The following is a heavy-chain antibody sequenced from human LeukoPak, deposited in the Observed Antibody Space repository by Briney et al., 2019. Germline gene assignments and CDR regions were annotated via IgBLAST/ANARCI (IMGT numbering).Heavy chain of an antibody. V-gene: IGHV4-59*01. J-gene: IGHJ5*02. CDR1: GGSISSYY. Sequence: SETLSLTCTVSGGSISSYYWSWIRQPPGKGLEWIGYIYYSGSTNYSPSLKSRVTISVDTSKNQFSLKLSSVTAADTAVYYCARGGYYDFWSGYWFDPWGQGTLVTVSS. CDR2: IYYSGST. CDR3: ARGGYYDFWSGYWFDP. D-gene: IGHD3-3*01.